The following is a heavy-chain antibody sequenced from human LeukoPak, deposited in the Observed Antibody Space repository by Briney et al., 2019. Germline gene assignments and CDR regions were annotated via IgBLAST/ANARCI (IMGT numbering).Heavy chain of an antibody. J-gene: IGHJ5*02. D-gene: IGHD3-10*01. V-gene: IGHV3-23*01. Sequence: GGSLRLSCAASGFTFSSYAMSWVRQAPGKGLEWVSAISGSGGSTYYADSVKGRFTISRDNSKNTLYLQMNSLRAEDTAVYYCAKYGSGSYYIVYNWFDPWGQGTLVTVSS. CDR1: GFTFSSYA. CDR3: AKYGSGSYYIVYNWFDP. CDR2: ISGSGGST.